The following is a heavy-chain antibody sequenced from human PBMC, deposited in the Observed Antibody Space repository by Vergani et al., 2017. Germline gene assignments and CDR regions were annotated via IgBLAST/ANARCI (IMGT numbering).Heavy chain of an antibody. V-gene: IGHV4-59*01. J-gene: IGHJ3*02. D-gene: IGHD4-11*01. CDR2: IYYSGST. CDR1: GSSICSYY. CDR3: ARESNYASPQTDAFDI. Sequence: QVQLQESGPGLVKPSETLSLTCTVSGSSICSYYWSWIRQPPGKGLEWIGYIYYSGSTNYNPSLKSRVTISVDTSKNQFSLKLSSVTAADTAVYYCARESNYASPQTDAFDIWGQGTMVTVSS.